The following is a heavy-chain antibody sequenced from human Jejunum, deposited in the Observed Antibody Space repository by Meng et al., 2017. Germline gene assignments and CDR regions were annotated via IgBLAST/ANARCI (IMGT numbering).Heavy chain of an antibody. D-gene: IGHD3-3*01. CDR2: ISYDGNDQ. CDR1: GFTFSEYA. J-gene: IGHJ1*01. CDR3: GRERRGFYIQH. Sequence: GGSLRLSCVASGFTFSEYAMHWVRQAPGKGLEWVALISYDGNDQYYADSVQGRFTISKDMSKNILYLQMNNLSADDTAVYYCGRERRGFYIQHWGQGTLVT. V-gene: IGHV3-30*01.